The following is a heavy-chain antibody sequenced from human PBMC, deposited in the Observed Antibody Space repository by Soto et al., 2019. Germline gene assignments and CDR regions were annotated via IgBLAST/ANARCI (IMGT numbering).Heavy chain of an antibody. D-gene: IGHD2-21*02. V-gene: IGHV3-23*01. CDR2: VTANGGST. CDR1: GFTFSVYA. J-gene: IGHJ6*02. CDR3: ASLGVGDWANYYYYYGMDV. Sequence: CAATGFTFSVYAMTWVRQAPGKGLEWVSAVTANGGSTYSADSVKGRFTISRDNSKNTLFLQMNSLRAEDTAVYYCASLGVGDWANYYYYYGMDVWGQGTTVTVSS.